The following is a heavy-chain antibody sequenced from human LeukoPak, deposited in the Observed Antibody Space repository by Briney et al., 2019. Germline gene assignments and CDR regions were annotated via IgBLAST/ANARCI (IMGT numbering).Heavy chain of an antibody. J-gene: IGHJ3*02. Sequence: PSETLSLTCTVSGGSLSSYYWSWIRQPPGKGLEWIGYIYYSGSTNYNPSLKSLVTISVGTSKNQFSLKLSSVTAADTAVYFCARGNYYDSNTYYRAFDIWGQGTMVTVSS. V-gene: IGHV4-59*01. D-gene: IGHD3-22*01. CDR1: GGSLSSYY. CDR3: ARGNYYDSNTYYRAFDI. CDR2: IYYSGST.